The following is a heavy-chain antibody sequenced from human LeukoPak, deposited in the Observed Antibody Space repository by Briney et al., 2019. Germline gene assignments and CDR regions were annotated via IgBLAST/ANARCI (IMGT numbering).Heavy chain of an antibody. J-gene: IGHJ4*02. CDR3: ARGSVGTPPPFDY. CDR2: IYHSGSP. CDR1: GGSISSNNW. Sequence: PSGTLSLTCAVSGGSISSNNWWGWVRQPPGKGLEWIGEIYHSGSPNYNPSLKSRVTISVDKSRNHFSLNLSSVTAADTAVYYCARGSVGTPPPFDYWGQGTLVTVSS. V-gene: IGHV4-4*02. D-gene: IGHD2-15*01.